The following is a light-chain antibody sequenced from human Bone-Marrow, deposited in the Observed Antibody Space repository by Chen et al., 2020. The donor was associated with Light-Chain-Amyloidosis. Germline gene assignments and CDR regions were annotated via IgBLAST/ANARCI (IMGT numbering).Light chain of an antibody. Sequence: SHELTQPSSVSVSPGQTARITCSGDALQRKYAYWYQQKSGQAPVLVIYEDSKRPSGSPERFSGSSSGTMATLTISGAQVEDEADYYCYSTDGTGKNVVFGGGTKLTVL. V-gene: IGLV3-10*01. CDR3: YSTDGTGKNVV. J-gene: IGLJ2*01. CDR1: ALQRKY. CDR2: EDS.